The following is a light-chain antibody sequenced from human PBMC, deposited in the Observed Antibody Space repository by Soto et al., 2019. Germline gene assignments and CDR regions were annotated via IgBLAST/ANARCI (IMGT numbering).Light chain of an antibody. CDR2: GAS. Sequence: EIVMTQSPATLSVSPGERATLSCRASQSVSSSLAWYQQKPGQAPRLLIYGASTRATGIPARFSGSVSGTGFTRTISSLQSEDFAVYYCQQYNNWWTFGQGTKVEIK. CDR3: QQYNNWWT. V-gene: IGKV3-15*01. J-gene: IGKJ1*01. CDR1: QSVSSS.